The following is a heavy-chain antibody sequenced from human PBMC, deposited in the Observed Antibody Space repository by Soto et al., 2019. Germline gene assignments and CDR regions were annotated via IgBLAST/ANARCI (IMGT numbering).Heavy chain of an antibody. CDR3: ARVPDYSNYVGHNPLYYYYYYMDV. CDR1: GYTFTSYG. Sequence: GASVKVSCKASGYTFTSYGISWVRQAPGQGLEWMGWISAYNGNTNYAQKLQGRVTMTTDTSTSTAYMELRSLRSDDTAVYYCARVPDYSNYVGHNPLYYYYYYMDVWGKGTTVTVSS. J-gene: IGHJ6*03. V-gene: IGHV1-18*01. D-gene: IGHD4-4*01. CDR2: ISAYNGNT.